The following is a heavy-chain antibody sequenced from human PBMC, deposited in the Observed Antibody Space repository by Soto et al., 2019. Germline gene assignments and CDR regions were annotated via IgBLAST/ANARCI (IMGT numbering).Heavy chain of an antibody. CDR3: ARDSKLRDYYYYGMDV. Sequence: GASVKVSCKASGYTFTSYGISWVRQAPGQGLEWMGWISAYNGNTNYAQKLQGRVTMTTDTSTSTAYMELRSLRSDDTAVYYCARDSKLRDYYYYGMDVWGQGTTVTVS. V-gene: IGHV1-18*01. CDR2: ISAYNGNT. CDR1: GYTFTSYG. J-gene: IGHJ6*02. D-gene: IGHD5-12*01.